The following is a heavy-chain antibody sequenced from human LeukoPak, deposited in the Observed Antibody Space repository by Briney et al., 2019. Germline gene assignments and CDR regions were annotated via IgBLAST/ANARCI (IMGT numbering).Heavy chain of an antibody. D-gene: IGHD4-17*01. CDR3: TREYGFMTTVFHAFDI. CDR1: GGFISSSSYY. Sequence: SETLSLTCSVSGGFISSSSYYWGWIRQPPGKGLEWIVTIYYGGSTYYNPSLKSRVTISVDTSKNQFSLKLSSVTAADTAIYYCTREYGFMTTVFHAFDIWGQGTMVTVSS. V-gene: IGHV4-39*07. CDR2: IYYGGST. J-gene: IGHJ3*02.